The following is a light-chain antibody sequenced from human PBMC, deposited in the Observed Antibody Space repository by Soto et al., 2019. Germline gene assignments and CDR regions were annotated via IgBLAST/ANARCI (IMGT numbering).Light chain of an antibody. CDR1: SSDVGGYNF. Sequence: QSALTQPASVSGSPGQSITISCTGTSSDVGGYNFVSWYQQQPGKAPKLMIYDVNHRPSGISNRFSGSKSGNTASLTISGLQAEDDADYYCTSYTTINTYGFGSGTKLTVL. V-gene: IGLV2-14*03. J-gene: IGLJ1*01. CDR2: DVN. CDR3: TSYTTINTYG.